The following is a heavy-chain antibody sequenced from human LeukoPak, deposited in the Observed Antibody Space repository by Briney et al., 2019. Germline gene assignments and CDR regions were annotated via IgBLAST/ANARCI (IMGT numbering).Heavy chain of an antibody. D-gene: IGHD6-13*01. CDR1: GFTFSSYS. V-gene: IGHV3-48*01. Sequence: PGGSLRLSCAASGFTFSSYSMNWVRQAPGKGLEWVSFISERSNNIYYADSVKGRFTTSRDNPKNSLYLQMNSLRAEDTAVYYCARDVLAATGPFWGQGTLVTVSS. CDR3: ARDVLAATGPF. CDR2: ISERSNNI. J-gene: IGHJ4*02.